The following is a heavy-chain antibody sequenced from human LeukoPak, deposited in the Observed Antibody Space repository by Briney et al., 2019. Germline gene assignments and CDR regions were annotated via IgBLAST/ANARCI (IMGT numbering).Heavy chain of an antibody. Sequence: PGGSLRLSCAASGFTFSSYGMHWVRQAPGKGLEWVAVISYDGSNKYYADSVKGRFTISRDNSKNTLYLQMNSLRAEDTAVYYCAKSGKYIVGATSVDHWGQGTLVTVSS. CDR1: GFTFSSYG. J-gene: IGHJ4*02. CDR2: ISYDGSNK. D-gene: IGHD1-26*01. CDR3: AKSGKYIVGATSVDH. V-gene: IGHV3-30*18.